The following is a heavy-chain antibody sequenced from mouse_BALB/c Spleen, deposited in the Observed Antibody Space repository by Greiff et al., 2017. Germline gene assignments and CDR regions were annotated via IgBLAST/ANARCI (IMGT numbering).Heavy chain of an antibody. CDR3: ARPTVYFDY. V-gene: IGHV5-9-3*01. J-gene: IGHJ2*01. D-gene: IGHD1-1*01. Sequence: EVKLVESGGGLVKPGGSLKLSCAASGFTFSSYAMSWVRQTPEKRLEWVATISSGGSYTYYPDSVKGRFTISRDNAKNTLYLQMSSLRSEDTAMYYCARPTVYFDYWGQGTTLTVSS. CDR2: ISSGGSYT. CDR1: GFTFSSYA.